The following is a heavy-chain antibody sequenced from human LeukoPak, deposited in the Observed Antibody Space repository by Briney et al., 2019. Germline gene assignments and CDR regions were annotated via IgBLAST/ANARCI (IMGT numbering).Heavy chain of an antibody. CDR2: INHSGST. CDR1: GGSFSGYY. CDR3: ARALRYFDWLSWFDP. J-gene: IGHJ5*02. Sequence: SETLSLTCAVYGGSFSGYYWSWIRQPPGKGLEWIGEINHSGSTNYNPSLKSRVTISVDTSKNQFSLKLSSVTAADTAVYYCARALRYFDWLSWFDPWGQETLVTVSS. D-gene: IGHD3-9*01. V-gene: IGHV4-34*01.